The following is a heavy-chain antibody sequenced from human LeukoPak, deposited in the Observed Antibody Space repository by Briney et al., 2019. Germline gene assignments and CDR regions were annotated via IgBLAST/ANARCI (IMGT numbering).Heavy chain of an antibody. CDR3: AADPSYSSGWYGY. CDR1: GFTFTSSA. CDR2: IVVGSGNT. D-gene: IGHD6-19*01. V-gene: IGHV1-58*02. Sequence: GTSVKVSCKASGFTFTSSAMQWVRQARGQRLEWIGWIVVGSGNTNYAQKFQERVTITRDMSTSTAYMELSSLRSEDTAVYYCAADPSYSSGWYGYWGQGTLVTVSS. J-gene: IGHJ4*02.